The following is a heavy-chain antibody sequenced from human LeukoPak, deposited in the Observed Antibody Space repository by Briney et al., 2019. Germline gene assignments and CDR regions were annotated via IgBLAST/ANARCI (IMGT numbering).Heavy chain of an antibody. CDR3: ARDGGLHTNFDY. CDR2: TKPDGTAE. V-gene: IGHV3-7*01. J-gene: IGHJ4*02. D-gene: IGHD2-15*01. CDR1: GFTFRNYW. Sequence: GGSLRLSCAASGFTFRNYWMGWVRQAPGKGLEWVANTKPDGTAEYYADSVRGRFTTSRDNANNFLYQQMNSLRGEDTAVYYCARDGGLHTNFDYWGQGTLVTVSS.